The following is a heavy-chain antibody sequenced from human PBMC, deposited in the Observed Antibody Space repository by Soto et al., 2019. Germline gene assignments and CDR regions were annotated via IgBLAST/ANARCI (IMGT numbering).Heavy chain of an antibody. J-gene: IGHJ6*02. V-gene: IGHV1-18*01. CDR1: GYIFVNYG. CDR2: ISPYTGNT. D-gene: IGHD2-8*01. CDR3: VMVYNCVTPTPQDV. Sequence: QVQLVQSGDEVKKPGASVKVSCKASGYIFVNYGIAWVRQAPGQGLEWMGWISPYTGNTHSASKVQGRLTMTTDTSTSTADMDLGSLTSYDTAGYYCVMVYNCVTPTPQDVWGQGTTVTLSS.